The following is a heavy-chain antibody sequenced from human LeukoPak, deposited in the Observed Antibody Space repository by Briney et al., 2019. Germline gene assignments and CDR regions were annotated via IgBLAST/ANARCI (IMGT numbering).Heavy chain of an antibody. CDR1: GGSISSYY. CDR3: ARLRGYSYGMAFDY. D-gene: IGHD5-18*01. J-gene: IGHJ4*02. V-gene: IGHV4-4*07. CDR2: IYTRGST. Sequence: PSETLSLTCTVSGGSISSYYWSWIRQPAGKGLEWIRRIYTRGSTNYNPSLKSRVTMSVDTSRNQFSLKLSSVTAADTAVYYCARLRGYSYGMAFDYWGQGTLVTVSS.